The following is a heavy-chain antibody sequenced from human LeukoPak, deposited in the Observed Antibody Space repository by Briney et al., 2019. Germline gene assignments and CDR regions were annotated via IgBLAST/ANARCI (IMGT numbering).Heavy chain of an antibody. CDR3: ATLMGNDRLDP. Sequence: SETLSLTCAVYGGSFSGYYWSWIRQPPGKGLEWIGEINHSGSTNYNPSLKSRVTISADTSKNQFSLKLSSVTAADTAVYYCATLMGNDRLDPWGQGTLVTVSS. CDR2: INHSGST. V-gene: IGHV4-34*01. D-gene: IGHD3-9*01. J-gene: IGHJ5*02. CDR1: GGSFSGYY.